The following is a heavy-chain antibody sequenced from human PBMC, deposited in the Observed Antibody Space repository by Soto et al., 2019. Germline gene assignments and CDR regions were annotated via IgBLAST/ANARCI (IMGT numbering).Heavy chain of an antibody. CDR3: ARLSASSKLRGVVIN. D-gene: IGHD3-10*01. Sequence: QVHLQESGPDLVRPSETLSLTCSFFGGSISSDNWWSWVRQTPGKGLEWIGEIYHSGNTNYNPSLKSRVTISVHKSKNQFSLKVTSVTAADTALYYCARLSASSKLRGVVINWGQGTLVTVSS. CDR2: IYHSGNT. V-gene: IGHV4-4*02. CDR1: GGSISSDNW. J-gene: IGHJ4*02.